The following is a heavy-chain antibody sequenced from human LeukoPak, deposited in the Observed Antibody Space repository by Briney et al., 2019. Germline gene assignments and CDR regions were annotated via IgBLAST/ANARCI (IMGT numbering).Heavy chain of an antibody. V-gene: IGHV1-2*04. Sequence: GASVTVSCTASGYTFTSYGISWVRQAPGQGLEWMGWINPNSGGTNYAQKFQGWVTMTRDTSISTAYMELSRLRSDDTAVYYCARVDRVKVRDYYYYYGMDVWGQGTTVTVSS. D-gene: IGHD1-1*01. CDR3: ARVDRVKVRDYYYYYGMDV. CDR2: INPNSGGT. CDR1: GYTFTSYG. J-gene: IGHJ6*02.